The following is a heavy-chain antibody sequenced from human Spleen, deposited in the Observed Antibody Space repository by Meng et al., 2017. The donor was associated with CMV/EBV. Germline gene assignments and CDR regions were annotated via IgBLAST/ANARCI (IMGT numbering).Heavy chain of an antibody. D-gene: IGHD1-1*01. V-gene: IGHV1-2*07. CDR2: INPHSGDT. CDR1: GYTFTGHY. CDR3: ARDKGLLVGPTGSRPPNFYFDH. J-gene: IGHJ4*02. Sequence: ASVKVPCKTSGYTFTGHYMHWVRQAPGQGLEWMGWINPHSGDTKYGHKFQGRVTMTRDTSITTAYMELSTLRSDDTAVYYCARDKGLLVGPTGSRPPNFYFDHWGQGTPVTVSS.